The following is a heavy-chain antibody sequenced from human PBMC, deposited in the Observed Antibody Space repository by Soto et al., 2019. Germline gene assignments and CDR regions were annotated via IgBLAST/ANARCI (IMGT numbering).Heavy chain of an antibody. CDR2: ISAYNGNT. Sequence: QVQLVQSGAEVKKPGASVKVSCKASGYTFTSYGISWVRQAPAQGLEWMGWISAYNGNTNYAQKLQGRVTMTTDTSTSTAYMELRSLRSDDTAVYYCAGGLDYGDTEPLFDYWGQGTLVTVSS. CDR1: GYTFTSYG. V-gene: IGHV1-18*01. CDR3: AGGLDYGDTEPLFDY. D-gene: IGHD4-17*01. J-gene: IGHJ4*02.